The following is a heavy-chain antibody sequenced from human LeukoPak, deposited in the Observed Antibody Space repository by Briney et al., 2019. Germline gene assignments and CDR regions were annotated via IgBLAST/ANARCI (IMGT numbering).Heavy chain of an antibody. V-gene: IGHV4-4*07. CDR2: IYTSGST. D-gene: IGHD6-13*01. Sequence: SETMSLTCTVSGDSISSFYWTWIRQPAGKGLEWIGRIYTSGSTNYNPSLKSRVTMSVDTSKNQFSLKLSSVTAADTAVYYCARDVVAAAGTWDYWGQGTLVTVSS. CDR1: GDSISSFY. J-gene: IGHJ4*02. CDR3: ARDVVAAAGTWDY.